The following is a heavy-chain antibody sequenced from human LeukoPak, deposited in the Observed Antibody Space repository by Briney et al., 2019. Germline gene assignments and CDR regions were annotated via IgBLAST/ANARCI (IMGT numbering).Heavy chain of an antibody. D-gene: IGHD3-22*01. V-gene: IGHV1-46*01. J-gene: IGHJ4*02. CDR3: ATDQEVVTLGSLDY. CDR1: GYTFSSYG. CDR2: INPSGGST. Sequence: ASVKVSCKASGYTFSSYGISWVRQAPGQGLEWMGIINPSGGSTSYAQKFQGRVTMTRDTSTSTVYMELSSLRSEDTAVYYCATDQEVVTLGSLDYWGQGTLVTVSS.